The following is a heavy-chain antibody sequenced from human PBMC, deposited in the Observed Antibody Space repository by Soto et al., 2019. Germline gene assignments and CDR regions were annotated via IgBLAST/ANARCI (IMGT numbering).Heavy chain of an antibody. Sequence: GGSLRLSCAASGFPFGSHAMSWVRQAPGKGLEWVSAISGSAGTFYATSVKGRFTISRDNSRSTVYLEMHSLRAEDSAIYYCAKEKDYDFTWGSDRYTSHRWGRGTLVTVSS. V-gene: IGHV3-23*01. CDR1: GFPFGSHA. D-gene: IGHD3-16*02. CDR3: AKEKDYDFTWGSDRYTSHR. CDR2: ISGSAGT. J-gene: IGHJ5*02.